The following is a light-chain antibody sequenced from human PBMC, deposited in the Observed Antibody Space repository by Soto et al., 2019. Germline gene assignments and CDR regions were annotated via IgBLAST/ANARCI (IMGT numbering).Light chain of an antibody. CDR1: QSVSSNY. J-gene: IGKJ1*01. Sequence: ETVLTQSPGTLSLSPGERATLSCRASQSVSSNYLAWYQQKPGQAPRLLMYGASTRATRIPGRFSGSGSGTDFTLTIRRLEPEDFAVYYCQQFGRSPPSWTFGQGTKVEIK. CDR3: QQFGRSPPSWT. CDR2: GAS. V-gene: IGKV3-20*01.